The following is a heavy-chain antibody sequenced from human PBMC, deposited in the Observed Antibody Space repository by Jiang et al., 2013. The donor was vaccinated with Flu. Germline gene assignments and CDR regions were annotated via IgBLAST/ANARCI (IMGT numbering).Heavy chain of an antibody. V-gene: IGHV2-5*01. CDR3: AHSPRLVWFGELGYYFDS. J-gene: IGHJ4*02. CDR1: GSSLNTSGVG. D-gene: IGHD3-10*01. CDR2: IYWNDDK. Sequence: KPTQTLTLTCTLSGSSLNTSGVGVGWIRQPPGKALDWLAMIYWNDDKRYSSSLNSRLTITKDTSKNQVLLVMTNMDPADTGTYYCAHSPRLVWFGELGYYFDSWGQGTLVTVSS.